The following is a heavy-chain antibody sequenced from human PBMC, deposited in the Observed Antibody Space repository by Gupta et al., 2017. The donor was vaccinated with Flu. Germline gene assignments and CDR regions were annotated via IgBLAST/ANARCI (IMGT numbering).Heavy chain of an antibody. CDR1: GFTFSCYA. D-gene: IGHD2-15*01. V-gene: IGHV3-23*01. Sequence: EVQLLESGGGLVQPGGSLRLSCAASGFTFSCYAMSWVRQAPGKGLEWVSAISRSGGSTDYADSVKGRFTISRDNSKNTLYLQMNSLRAEDTAVYYCAKDVIVVVKTVLGAFDIWGQGTMVTVSS. CDR3: AKDVIVVVKTVLGAFDI. J-gene: IGHJ3*02. CDR2: ISRSGGST.